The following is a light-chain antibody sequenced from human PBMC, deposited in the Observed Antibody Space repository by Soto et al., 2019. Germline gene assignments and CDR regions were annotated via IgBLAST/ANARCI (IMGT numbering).Light chain of an antibody. Sequence: EIVLTQSPATLSLSPGERATLSCTASQSVSSYLAWYQQKPGQAPRLLIYDASNRATGIPARFSGSGSVTDFTLTISSLEPEDFAFYYCQQSSNWPKYTFGQGTKLEIK. CDR1: QSVSSY. CDR3: QQSSNWPKYT. CDR2: DAS. V-gene: IGKV3-11*01. J-gene: IGKJ2*01.